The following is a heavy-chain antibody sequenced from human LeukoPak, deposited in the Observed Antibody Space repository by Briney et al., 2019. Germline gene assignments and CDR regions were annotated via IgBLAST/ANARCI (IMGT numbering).Heavy chain of an antibody. V-gene: IGHV1-69*13. Sequence: ASVKVSCKASGGTFSSYAISWVRQAPGQGLEWMGGIIPIFGTANYAQKFQGRVTITADESTSTAYMELSSLRSEDTAVYYCARPYYDSSGYYPYYFDYWGQGTLVTVSS. CDR2: IIPIFGTA. D-gene: IGHD3-22*01. CDR1: GGTFSSYA. CDR3: ARPYYDSSGYYPYYFDY. J-gene: IGHJ4*02.